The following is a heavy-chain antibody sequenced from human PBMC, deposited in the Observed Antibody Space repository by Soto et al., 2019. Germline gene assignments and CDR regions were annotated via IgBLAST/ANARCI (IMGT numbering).Heavy chain of an antibody. V-gene: IGHV3-23*01. D-gene: IGHD4-17*01. CDR1: GFTFSDYA. J-gene: IGHJ3*01. Sequence: HLLESGGGLVQPGGSLRLSCAASGFTFSDYAMTWVRQAPGKGLEWVSGIIASGTYSKYADSVNGRFTISRDNAKKTLYLRTIGLRVEDTAVYFCANDPNGDYIGAFDFWGQGTMVTVSS. CDR3: ANDPNGDYIGAFDF. CDR2: IIASGTYS.